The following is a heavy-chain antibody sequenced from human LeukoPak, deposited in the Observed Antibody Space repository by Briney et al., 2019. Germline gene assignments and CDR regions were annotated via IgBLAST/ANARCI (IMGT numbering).Heavy chain of an antibody. CDR3: ARLFDYGDYRAEPY. V-gene: IGHV3-21*01. J-gene: IGHJ4*02. D-gene: IGHD4-17*01. Sequence: GGSLRLSCAASGFTFKSYTMNWVHQAPGKGLEWVSSISTSSNYIYYADSVKGRFTISRDNAKNALYLQMNSLRAEDTAVYYCARLFDYGDYRAEPYWGQGTLVTVSS. CDR1: GFTFKSYT. CDR2: ISTSSNYI.